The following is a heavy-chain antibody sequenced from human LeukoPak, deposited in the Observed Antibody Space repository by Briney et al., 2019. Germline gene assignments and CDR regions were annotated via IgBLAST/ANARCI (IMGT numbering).Heavy chain of an antibody. Sequence: PGGSLRLSCAASGFTFSSYAMHWVRQAPGKGLEWVAVISYDGSNKYYADSVKGRFTISRDNAKNSLYLQMNSLRAEDTAVYYCARGDLPGGYWGQGTLVTVSS. CDR1: GFTFSSYA. J-gene: IGHJ4*02. D-gene: IGHD3-10*01. CDR2: ISYDGSNK. CDR3: ARGDLPGGY. V-gene: IGHV3-30*04.